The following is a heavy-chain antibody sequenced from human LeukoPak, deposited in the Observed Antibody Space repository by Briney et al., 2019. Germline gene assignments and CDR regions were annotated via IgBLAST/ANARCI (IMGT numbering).Heavy chain of an antibody. CDR3: AKTRPLDSSSWSHGDY. CDR2: ISYDGSNK. CDR1: GFTFSSYG. J-gene: IGHJ4*02. V-gene: IGHV3-30*18. D-gene: IGHD6-13*01. Sequence: PGGSLRLSCAASGFTFSSYGMHWVRQAPGKGLEWVAVISYDGSNKYYADSVKGRFTISRDKSKNTLYLQMNSLRAEDTAVYYCAKTRPLDSSSWSHGDYWGQGTLVTVSS.